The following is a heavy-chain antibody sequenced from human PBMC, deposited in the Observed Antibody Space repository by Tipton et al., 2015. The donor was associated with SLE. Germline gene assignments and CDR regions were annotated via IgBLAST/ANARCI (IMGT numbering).Heavy chain of an antibody. J-gene: IGHJ3*02. Sequence: TLSLTCTVSGGSISSYYWSWFRQPPGKGLEWSGYIYYSGSTNYNPSLKSRVTISVDTSKNQFSLQLNSVTPEDTAVYYCARGVRGVDDIWGQGTMVTVSS. D-gene: IGHD3-3*01. CDR1: GGSISSYY. V-gene: IGHV4-59*12. CDR2: IYYSGST. CDR3: ARGVRGVDDI.